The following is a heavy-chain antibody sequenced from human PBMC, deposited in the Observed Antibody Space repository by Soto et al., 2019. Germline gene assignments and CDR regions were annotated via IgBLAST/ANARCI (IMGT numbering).Heavy chain of an antibody. J-gene: IGHJ5*02. Sequence: PGGSLRLSCAASGFTFSSYSMNWVRQAPGKGLEWVASISSSSSYIYYADSVKGRFTISRDNAKNSLYLQMNSLRAEDTAVYYCARDRKTTGTTLRPFNWFDPWGQGTLVTVSS. V-gene: IGHV3-21*01. D-gene: IGHD1-1*01. CDR1: GFTFSSYS. CDR3: ARDRKTTGTTLRPFNWFDP. CDR2: ISSSSSYI.